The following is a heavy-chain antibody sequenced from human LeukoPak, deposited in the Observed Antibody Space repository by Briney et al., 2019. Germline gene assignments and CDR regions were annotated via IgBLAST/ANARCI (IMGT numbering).Heavy chain of an antibody. CDR3: ARIGGTYYEYYFDY. J-gene: IGHJ4*02. CDR1: LGSISSYC. V-gene: IGHV4-4*07. CDR2: IYTSGST. Sequence: SETLSLTCTVSLGSISSYCWSWIRQPAGKGLEWIGRIYTSGSTNYNPSLKSRVAMSVDTSKNQFSLKLSSVTAADTAVYYCARIGGTYYEYYFDYWGQGTLVTVSS. D-gene: IGHD1-26*01.